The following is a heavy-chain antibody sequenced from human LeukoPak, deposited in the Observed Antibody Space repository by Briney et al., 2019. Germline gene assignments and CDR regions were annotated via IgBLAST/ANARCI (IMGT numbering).Heavy chain of an antibody. CDR1: GFTFSSYG. V-gene: IGHV3-33*01. Sequence: GRSLRLSCAASGFTFSSYGMHSVRQAPGKGLEWVAVIWYDGSHKYYAASVKGRFTISRDNSKNTLYLQMNSLRAEDTAVYYCARQADYGSGSYDHYYYYGMDVWGQGTTVTVSS. D-gene: IGHD3-10*01. CDR3: ARQADYGSGSYDHYYYYGMDV. CDR2: IWYDGSHK. J-gene: IGHJ6*02.